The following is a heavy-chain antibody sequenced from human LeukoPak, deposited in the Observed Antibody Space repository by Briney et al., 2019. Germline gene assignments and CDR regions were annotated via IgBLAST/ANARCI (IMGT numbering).Heavy chain of an antibody. CDR1: VGSFSGYY. D-gene: IGHD3-16*02. J-gene: IGHJ4*02. Sequence: SETLSLTCADYVGSFSGYYWSWIRQPPGKGLEWIGEINHSGSTNYNPSLKSRVTISVDTSKNQFSLKLSSVTAADTAVYYCARGFPPYDYVWGSYRLYYFGYWGQGTLVTVSS. V-gene: IGHV4-34*01. CDR2: INHSGST. CDR3: ARGFPPYDYVWGSYRLYYFGY.